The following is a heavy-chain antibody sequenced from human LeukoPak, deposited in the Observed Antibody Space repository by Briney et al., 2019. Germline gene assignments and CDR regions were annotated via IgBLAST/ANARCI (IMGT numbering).Heavy chain of an antibody. CDR3: ARDRQYYDFWPTHRANDLFDP. CDR2: IYTSGST. J-gene: IGHJ5*02. V-gene: IGHV4-61*02. CDR1: GGSISSSSYY. Sequence: SETLSLTCTVSGGSISSSSYYWGWIRQPAGKGLEWIGRIYTSGSTNYNPSLKSRVTMSVDTSKNQFSLKLSSVTAADTAVYYCARDRQYYDFWPTHRANDLFDPWGQGTLVTVSS. D-gene: IGHD3-3*01.